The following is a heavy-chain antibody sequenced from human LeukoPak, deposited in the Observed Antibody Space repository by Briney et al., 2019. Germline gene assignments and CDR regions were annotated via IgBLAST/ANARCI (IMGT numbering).Heavy chain of an antibody. Sequence: GGSLRLSCAASGFTFSSYAMSWVRQAPGKGLEWVSAISGSGGSTYYADSVKGRFTISRDNSKDTLYLQMNSLRAEDTAVYYCAKDREVSYGLYFDYWGQGTLVTVSS. CDR2: ISGSGGST. V-gene: IGHV3-23*01. D-gene: IGHD5-18*01. J-gene: IGHJ4*02. CDR1: GFTFSSYA. CDR3: AKDREVSYGLYFDY.